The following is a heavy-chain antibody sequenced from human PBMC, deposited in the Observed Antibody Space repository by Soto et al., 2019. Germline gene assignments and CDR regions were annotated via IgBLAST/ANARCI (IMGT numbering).Heavy chain of an antibody. CDR1: GYTFTSYA. Sequence: GASVKVSCKASGYTFTSYAMHWVRQAPGQRLEWMGWINAGNGNTKYSQKFQGRVTITRDTSASTAYMELSSLRSEDTAVYYCARDVFARDYSSSWYYFDYWGQGTLVTVSS. D-gene: IGHD6-13*01. V-gene: IGHV1-3*01. CDR3: ARDVFARDYSSSWYYFDY. CDR2: INAGNGNT. J-gene: IGHJ4*02.